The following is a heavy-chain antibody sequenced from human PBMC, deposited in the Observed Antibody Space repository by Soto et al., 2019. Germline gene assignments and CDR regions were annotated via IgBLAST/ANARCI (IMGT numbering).Heavy chain of an antibody. V-gene: IGHV1-18*01. CDR1: GYTFTSYG. CDR2: ISAYNGNT. CDR3: ARDHCSSTRCYQGGY. Sequence: QVQLVQSGAEVKKPGASVKVSCKASGYTFTSYGISWVRQAPGQGLEWMGWISAYNGNTNYAQKLQGRVTMTTDTSTSTSYMELWRLRSDYTAVYYCARDHCSSTRCYQGGYWGQGTLVTVSS. D-gene: IGHD2-2*01. J-gene: IGHJ4*02.